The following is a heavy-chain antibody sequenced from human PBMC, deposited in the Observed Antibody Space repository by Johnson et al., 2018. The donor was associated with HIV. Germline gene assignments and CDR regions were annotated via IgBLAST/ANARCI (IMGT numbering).Heavy chain of an antibody. CDR3: AKDQGLWTQGGAFDI. CDR2: IWYDGSNK. J-gene: IGHJ3*02. V-gene: IGHV3-33*06. D-gene: IGHD5-18*01. CDR1: GFTFSSYG. Sequence: QVQLVESGGGVVQPGRSLRLSCAASGFTFSSYGMHWVRQAPGKGLEWVAVIWYDGSNKYYADSVKGRFTISRDNSKNTLYLQMNSLRAEDTAVYYCAKDQGLWTQGGAFDIWGQGTMVTVSS.